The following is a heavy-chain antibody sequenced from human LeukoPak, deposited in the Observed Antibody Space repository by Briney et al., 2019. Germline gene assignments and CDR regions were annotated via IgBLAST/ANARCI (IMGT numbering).Heavy chain of an antibody. D-gene: IGHD3-10*01. CDR1: GGTFSSYA. CDR3: ARSLPGDYYGSGSYYSPWFDP. Sequence: GASVKVSCKASGGTFSSYAISWVRQAPGRGLEWMGGIIPIFGTANYAQKFQGRVTITADKSTSTAYMELSSLRSEDTAVYYCARSLPGDYYGSGSYYSPWFDPWGQGTLVTVSS. J-gene: IGHJ5*02. CDR2: IIPIFGTA. V-gene: IGHV1-69*06.